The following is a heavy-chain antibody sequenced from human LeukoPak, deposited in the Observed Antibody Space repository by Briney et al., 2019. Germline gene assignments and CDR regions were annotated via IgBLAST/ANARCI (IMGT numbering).Heavy chain of an antibody. CDR2: IYTSGST. V-gene: IGHV4-4*09. Sequence: SETLSLTCTVSGGSISSYYWSWIRQPPGKGLEWIGYIYTSGSTNYNPSLKSRVTISVDTSKNQFSLKLSSVTAADTAVYYCARRYFSGGSCYSGSYYFDYWGQGTLVTVSS. CDR1: GGSISSYY. D-gene: IGHD2-15*01. J-gene: IGHJ4*02. CDR3: ARRYFSGGSCYSGSYYFDY.